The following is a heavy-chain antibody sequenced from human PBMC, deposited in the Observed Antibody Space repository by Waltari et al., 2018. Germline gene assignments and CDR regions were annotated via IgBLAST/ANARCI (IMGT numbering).Heavy chain of an antibody. CDR2: IYYSGSP. D-gene: IGHD1-26*01. V-gene: IGHV4-30-4*08. CDR3: ARETLVSGSYHHDY. J-gene: IGHJ4*02. Sequence: QVQLQESGPGLVKPSQTLSLTCTVSGGSISSGDYYWSWIRQPPGKGLEWIGYIYYSGSPYYNPALKSRVTISVDTSKNQFSLKLSSVTAADTAVYYCARETLVSGSYHHDYWGQGTLVTVSS. CDR1: GGSISSGDYY.